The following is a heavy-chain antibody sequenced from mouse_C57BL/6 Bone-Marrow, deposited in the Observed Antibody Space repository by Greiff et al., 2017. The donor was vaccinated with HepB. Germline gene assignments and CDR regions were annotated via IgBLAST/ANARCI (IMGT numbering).Heavy chain of an antibody. Sequence: VQLQQPGAELVKPGASVKLSCKASGYTFTSYWMQWVKQRPGQGLEWIGEIDPSDSYTNYNQKFKGKATLTVDTSSSTAYMQLSSLTSEDSAVYYCASGKPSYYYDYWGQGTTLTVSS. CDR2: IDPSDSYT. D-gene: IGHD1-1*01. J-gene: IGHJ2*01. V-gene: IGHV1-50*01. CDR3: ASGKPSYYYDY. CDR1: GYTFTSYW.